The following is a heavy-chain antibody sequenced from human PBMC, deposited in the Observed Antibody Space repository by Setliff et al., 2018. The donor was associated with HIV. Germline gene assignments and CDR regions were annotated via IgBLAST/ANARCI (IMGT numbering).Heavy chain of an antibody. CDR1: GFIFSSNW. CDR3: AGSRGYFVQAD. CDR2: IKQDGSEK. V-gene: IGHV3-7*01. J-gene: IGHJ4*02. Sequence: GGSLRLSCAASGFIFSSNWMSWVRQAPGKGLEWVANIKQDGSEKYYVDSVKGRFSISRDNTKNLLYLEMNSLRAEDAAVYYCAGSRGYFVQADWGQGTLVTVSS. D-gene: IGHD1-1*01.